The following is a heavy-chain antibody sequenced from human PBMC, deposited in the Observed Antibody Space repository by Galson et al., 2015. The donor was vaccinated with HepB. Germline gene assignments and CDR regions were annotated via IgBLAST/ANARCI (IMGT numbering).Heavy chain of an antibody. J-gene: IGHJ4*02. V-gene: IGHV4-59*01. CDR2: IYYSGST. Sequence: ETLSLTCTVSGGSISSYYWSWIRQPPGKGLEWIGYIYYSGSTNYNPSLKSRVTISVDTSKNQFSLKLSSVTAADTAVYYCARGDGSRVFDYWGQGTLVTVSS. D-gene: IGHD1-26*01. CDR3: ARGDGSRVFDY. CDR1: GGSISSYY.